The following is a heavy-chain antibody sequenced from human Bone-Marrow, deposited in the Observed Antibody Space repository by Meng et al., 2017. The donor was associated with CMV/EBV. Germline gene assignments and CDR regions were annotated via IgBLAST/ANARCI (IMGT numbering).Heavy chain of an antibody. CDR1: GFTFSNYA. CDR3: ARDSYDFWSGYYGMDV. J-gene: IGHJ6*02. CDR2: IRHDGSKM. Sequence: GGSLRLSCAGTGFTFSNYAIYWVRQAPGKGLEWVAYIRHDGSKMYYGDSIKGRFTISRDNAKNSLYLQMNSLRAEDTAVYYCARDSYDFWSGYYGMDVWGQGTTVTVSS. D-gene: IGHD3-3*01. V-gene: IGHV3-30*02.